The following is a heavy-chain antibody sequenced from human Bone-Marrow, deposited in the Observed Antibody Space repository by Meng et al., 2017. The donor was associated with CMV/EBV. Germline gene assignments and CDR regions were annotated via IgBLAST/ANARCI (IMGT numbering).Heavy chain of an antibody. CDR1: GDSISSGVYY. D-gene: IGHD3-22*01. J-gene: IGHJ4*02. CDR2: IYYSGST. Sequence: SGDSISSGVYYWSWIRQHPGKGLEWIGYIYYSGSTYYNPSLKSRVTISVDTSKNQFSLKLSSVTAADTAVYYCARGMNLDDSSGPWQHWGQGTLVTVSS. CDR3: ARGMNLDDSSGPWQH. V-gene: IGHV4-31*02.